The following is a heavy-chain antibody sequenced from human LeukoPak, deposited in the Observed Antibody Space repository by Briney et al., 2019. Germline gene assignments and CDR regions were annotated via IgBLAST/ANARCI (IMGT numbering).Heavy chain of an antibody. CDR1: GFTFSSYW. CDR3: ARDRRSGSYQP. CDR2: IKQDGSEK. D-gene: IGHD3-10*01. V-gene: IGHV3-7*01. Sequence: GGSLRLSCAASGFTFSSYWMSWVRQPPGRGREWVANIKQDGSEKYYVYSVKGPFTMSRDNDKNTLYLQMNSLRAEDAAVYYCARDRRSGSYQPWGKGTMVSV. J-gene: IGHJ5*02.